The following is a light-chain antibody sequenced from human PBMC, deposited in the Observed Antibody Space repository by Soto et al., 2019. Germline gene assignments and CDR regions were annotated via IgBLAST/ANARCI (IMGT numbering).Light chain of an antibody. CDR2: DSS. V-gene: IGKV3D-20*01. J-gene: IGKJ5*01. CDR3: QQYGNSPQIT. Sequence: PATLSLSPGGRATLSCGASQSVGTYIAWYKQKPGLAPRLVIFDSSTRATGIPDRFSGSGSGTDFTLTISRLEPEDFAVYFCQQYGNSPQITFGQGTRLEIK. CDR1: QSVGTY.